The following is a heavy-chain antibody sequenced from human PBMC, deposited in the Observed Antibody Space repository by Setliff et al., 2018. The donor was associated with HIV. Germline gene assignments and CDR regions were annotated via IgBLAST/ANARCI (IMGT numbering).Heavy chain of an antibody. CDR2: LYYSGST. CDR1: GDSISSSSYY. D-gene: IGHD3-10*01. CDR3: ARVIMPRGGAFDI. J-gene: IGHJ3*02. V-gene: IGHV4-39*07. Sequence: SETLSLTCTVSGDSISSSSYYWGWIRQSPGKGLEWIGSLYYSGSTYYNPSLKSRVTISVDTSKNQFSLKLSSVTAADTAVYYCARVIMPRGGAFDIWGQGTMVTVSS.